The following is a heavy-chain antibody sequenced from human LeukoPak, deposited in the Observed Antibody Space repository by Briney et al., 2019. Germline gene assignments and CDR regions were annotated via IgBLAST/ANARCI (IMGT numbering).Heavy chain of an antibody. CDR1: GVSISSYY. D-gene: IGHD3-22*01. Sequence: SETLSLTCTVSGVSISSYYWSWIRQPPGKGLEWIGYIYYSGSTNYNPSLKSRVTISVDTSKNQFSLKLSSVTAADTAVYYCARWSPDYYDSSGYFDYWGQGTLVTVSS. CDR2: IYYSGST. CDR3: ARWSPDYYDSSGYFDY. V-gene: IGHV4-59*01. J-gene: IGHJ4*02.